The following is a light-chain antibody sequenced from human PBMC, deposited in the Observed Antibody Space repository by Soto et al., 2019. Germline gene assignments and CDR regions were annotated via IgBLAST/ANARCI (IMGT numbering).Light chain of an antibody. CDR2: DEH. Sequence: QSVLTQPPSVSAAPGQRVSISCSGGSSNIGKNSVSWYQQLPATAPKLLIYDEHQRPSGIPDRFSASKSGTSATLDITGLQPADEADYYCATWDLTLSAGVLFGGGTKLTVL. J-gene: IGLJ2*01. CDR1: SSNIGKNS. V-gene: IGLV1-51*01. CDR3: ATWDLTLSAGVL.